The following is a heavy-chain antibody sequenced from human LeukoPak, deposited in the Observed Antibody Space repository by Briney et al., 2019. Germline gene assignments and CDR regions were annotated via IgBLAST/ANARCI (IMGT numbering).Heavy chain of an antibody. J-gene: IGHJ6*03. CDR1: GGSISSYY. CDR2: IYTSGSI. V-gene: IGHV4-4*09. CDR3: ARLLPPGGSYSYYYYYMDV. Sequence: SETLSLTCTVPGGSISSYYWSWIRQPPGKGLEWIGYIYTSGSINYKPSLKRRVTISVVTSKNQFSLKLSSVTAADTAVYCCARLLPPGGSYSYYYYYMDVWGKGTTVTVSS. D-gene: IGHD1-26*01.